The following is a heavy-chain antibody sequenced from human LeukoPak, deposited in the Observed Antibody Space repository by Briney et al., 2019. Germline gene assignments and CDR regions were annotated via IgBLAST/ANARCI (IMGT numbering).Heavy chain of an antibody. CDR1: GYTFTSYG. CDR2: ISAYNGNT. Sequence: GASVKVSCKASGYTFTSYGISWVRQAPGQGLEWMGWISAYNGNTSYAQKFQGRVTMTRDTSTSTVYMELSNLRSEDTAVYYCARDGGSGRPFDYWGQGTLVTVSS. D-gene: IGHD3-10*01. V-gene: IGHV1-18*01. CDR3: ARDGGSGRPFDY. J-gene: IGHJ4*02.